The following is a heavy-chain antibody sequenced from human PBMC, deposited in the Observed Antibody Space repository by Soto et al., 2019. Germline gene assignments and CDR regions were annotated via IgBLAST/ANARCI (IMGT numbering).Heavy chain of an antibody. D-gene: IGHD6-13*01. CDR1: GGSISSGGYY. CDR2: IYYSGST. J-gene: IGHJ6*02. V-gene: IGHV4-31*03. Sequence: SETLSLTCTVSGGSISSGGYYWSWIRQHPGKGLEWIGYIYYSGSTYYNPSLKSRVTISVDTSKNQFSLKLSSVTAADTAVYYCARVGGSSSWAYGMDVWGQGTTVTVSS. CDR3: ARVGGSSSWAYGMDV.